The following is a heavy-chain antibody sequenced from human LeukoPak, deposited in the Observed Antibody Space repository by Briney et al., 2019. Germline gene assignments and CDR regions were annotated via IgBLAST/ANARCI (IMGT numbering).Heavy chain of an antibody. Sequence: GGSLRLSCTASGFTFITYWMSWVRQAPGKGLEWVANIKQDGSEKYYVDSVKGRFTISRDNAKNSLYLQMNSLRAEDTAVYYCARVGEWFGEFNFDYWGQGTLVTVSS. CDR2: IKQDGSEK. J-gene: IGHJ4*02. V-gene: IGHV3-7*01. CDR1: GFTFITYW. CDR3: ARVGEWFGEFNFDY. D-gene: IGHD3-10*01.